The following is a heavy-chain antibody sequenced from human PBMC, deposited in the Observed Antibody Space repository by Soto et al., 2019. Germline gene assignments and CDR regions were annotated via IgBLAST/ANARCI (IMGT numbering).Heavy chain of an antibody. CDR3: AKHDFWTLYNTGLDS. CDR2: ISGSGGDT. V-gene: IGHV3-23*01. J-gene: IGHJ4*02. D-gene: IGHD3-3*01. CDR1: GFTFTSYA. Sequence: PGGSLRLSCSASGFTFTSYAMSWVRQAPGKGLEWVSGISGSGGDTKSADSVKGRFTISRDNFKNMLYLQMNSLRAEDTAVYYCAKHDFWTLYNTGLDSWRQGTLVTVS.